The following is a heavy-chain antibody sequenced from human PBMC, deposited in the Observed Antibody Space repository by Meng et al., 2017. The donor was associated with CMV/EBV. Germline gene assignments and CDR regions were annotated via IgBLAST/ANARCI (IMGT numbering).Heavy chain of an antibody. J-gene: IGHJ4*02. CDR2: INPNNNDA. Sequence: ASVKVSCKASGYPFTGYYVHWVRQAPGQGLEWMGWINPNNNDAISAQKFQARVTMTRDTSISTAYMELTGLTSDDTAVYYCARDAVAGSRLFDYWGQGTLVTVSS. D-gene: IGHD6-19*01. CDR3: ARDAVAGSRLFDY. V-gene: IGHV1-2*02. CDR1: GYPFTGYY.